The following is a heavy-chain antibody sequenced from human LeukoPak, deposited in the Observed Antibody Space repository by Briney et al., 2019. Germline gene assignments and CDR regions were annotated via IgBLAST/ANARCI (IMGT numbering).Heavy chain of an antibody. CDR3: AKGLERESRLDS. Sequence: GGSLRLSCAASGFTFSSYAMSWVRQAPGKGLEWVSGISNSGGSTYYADSVKGRFTISRDNSKNTPYLQMNSLRAEDTALYYCAKGLERESRLDSWGQGTLVTVSS. V-gene: IGHV3-23*01. J-gene: IGHJ4*02. D-gene: IGHD1-1*01. CDR2: ISNSGGST. CDR1: GFTFSSYA.